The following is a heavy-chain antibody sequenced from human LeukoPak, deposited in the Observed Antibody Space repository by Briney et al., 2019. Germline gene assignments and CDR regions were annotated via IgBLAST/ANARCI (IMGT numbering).Heavy chain of an antibody. CDR2: IYKIGTT. V-gene: IGHV4-59*01. CDR3: VIGVGWQPDY. Sequence: NPSETLSLTCTVSGGSISSYYWRWIRQPPGKGLEWIGHIYKIGTTNYNPSLKSRLTISADTSKNQFSLQLRSVTAADTAVYYCVIGVGWQPDYWGQGALVTVSS. J-gene: IGHJ4*02. CDR1: GGSISSYY. D-gene: IGHD2-15*01.